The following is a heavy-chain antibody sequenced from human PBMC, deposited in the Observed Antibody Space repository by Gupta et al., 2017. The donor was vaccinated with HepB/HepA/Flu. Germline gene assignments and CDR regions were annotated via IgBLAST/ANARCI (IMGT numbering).Heavy chain of an antibody. CDR2: IIPIFGTA. D-gene: IGHD3-10*01. J-gene: IGHJ6*03. V-gene: IGHV1-69*06. CDR1: GGTFSSYA. Sequence: QVQLVQPGDEVKKPGSSVKVPCKAFGGTFSSYAISGVRQAPGQGLEWMGGIIPIFGTANYAPKVQGRFTITADKSTSTAYMELSSLRSEDTAVYYCASFGGSWAALYMDVWGKGTTVTVSS. CDR3: ASFGGSWAALYMDV.